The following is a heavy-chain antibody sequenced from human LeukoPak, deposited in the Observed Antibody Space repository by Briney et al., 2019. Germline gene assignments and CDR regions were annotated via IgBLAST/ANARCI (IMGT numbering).Heavy chain of an antibody. D-gene: IGHD6-13*01. V-gene: IGHV1-2*02. J-gene: IGHJ5*02. CDR2: INPNSGGT. Sequence: VKVSCKASGYTFTGYYMHWVRQAPGQGLEWMGWINPNSGGTNYAQKFQGRVTMTRDTSISTAYMELSRLRSDDTAVYYCARERPNSSSWYARWFDPWGQGTLVTVSS. CDR1: GYTFTGYY. CDR3: ARERPNSSSWYARWFDP.